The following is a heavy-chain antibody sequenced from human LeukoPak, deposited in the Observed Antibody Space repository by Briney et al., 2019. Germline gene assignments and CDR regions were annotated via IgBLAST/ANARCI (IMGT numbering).Heavy chain of an antibody. CDR3: ARRLWAYCGGDCYAQSFDP. CDR2: INPSGGST. CDR1: GYTFTSYY. V-gene: IGHV1-46*01. Sequence: ASVKVSCKASGYTFTSYYMHWVRQAPGQGLEWMGIINPSGGSTSYAQKFQGRVTMTRDTSTSTVYMDLSSLRSEDTAVYYCARRLWAYCGGDCYAQSFDPWGQGTLVTVSS. D-gene: IGHD2-21*02. J-gene: IGHJ5*02.